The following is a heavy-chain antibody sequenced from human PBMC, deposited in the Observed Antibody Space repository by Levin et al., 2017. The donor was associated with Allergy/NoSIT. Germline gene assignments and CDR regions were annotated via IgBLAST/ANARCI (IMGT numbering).Heavy chain of an antibody. CDR2: INQDGGDR. D-gene: IGHD3-10*01. Sequence: HPGGSLRLSCAASGFSFSSSWMMWVRQAPGKGLEWLASINQDGGDRQYVDPVKGRFIISRDNAKNSLYLQMNSLRVDDTALYYCARGFGARGWGQGTLVTVSS. CDR3: ARGFGARG. J-gene: IGHJ4*02. CDR1: GFSFSSSW. V-gene: IGHV3-7*04.